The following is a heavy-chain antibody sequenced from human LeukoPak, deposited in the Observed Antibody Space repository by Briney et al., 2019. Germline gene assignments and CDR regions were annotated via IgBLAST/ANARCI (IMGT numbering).Heavy chain of an antibody. CDR2: INPNSGGT. CDR3: ARDWAYSSSLVD. J-gene: IGHJ4*02. Sequence: ASVKVSCKASGYTFTSYYMHWVRQAPGQGLEWMGWINPNSGGTNYAQKFQGRVTMTRDTSISTAYMELSRLRSDDTAVYYCARDWAYSSSLVDWGQGTLVTVSS. V-gene: IGHV1-2*02. D-gene: IGHD6-6*01. CDR1: GYTFTSYY.